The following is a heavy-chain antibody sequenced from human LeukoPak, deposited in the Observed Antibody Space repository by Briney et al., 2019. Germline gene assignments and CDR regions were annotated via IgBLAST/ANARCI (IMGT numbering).Heavy chain of an antibody. V-gene: IGHV1-69*06. Sequence: SVKASCKASGGTFSSYAISWVRQAAAQGLEWMGGIIPIFGTANYAQKFQGRVTITADKSTSTAYMELSSLRSEDTAVYYCARVRRRGYSGYSVDYWGQGTLVTVSS. CDR3: ARVRRRGYSGYSVDY. D-gene: IGHD5-12*01. CDR1: GGTFSSYA. CDR2: IIPIFGTA. J-gene: IGHJ4*02.